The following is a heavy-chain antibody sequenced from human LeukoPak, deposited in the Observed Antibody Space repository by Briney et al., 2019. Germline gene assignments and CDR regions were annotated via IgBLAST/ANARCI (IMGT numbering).Heavy chain of an antibody. CDR2: IYSGGST. CDR1: GFTVSSNY. CDR3: ARANWECAFDI. J-gene: IGHJ3*02. Sequence: PGGSLRLSCAASGFTVSSNYMSWVRQAPGKGLEWVSVIYSGGSTYYADSVKGRFTISRDNSKNTLYLQMNNLRAEDTAVYYCARANWECAFDIWGQGTMVTVSS. D-gene: IGHD7-27*01. V-gene: IGHV3-53*01.